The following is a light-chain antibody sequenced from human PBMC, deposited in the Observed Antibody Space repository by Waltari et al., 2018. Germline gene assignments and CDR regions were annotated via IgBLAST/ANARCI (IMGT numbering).Light chain of an antibody. CDR3: QHYHQWPPYT. CDR1: QTISYN. J-gene: IGKJ2*01. V-gene: IGKV3-15*01. CDR2: GAS. Sequence: EIVLTQSPSTLSVSPGERAILPCRASQTISYNLAGYQQRPGQPPRLLIYGASARAAAIPVRFSGSGSGTEFTLTISGLQSEDFAVYYCQHYHQWPPYTFGQGTKVE.